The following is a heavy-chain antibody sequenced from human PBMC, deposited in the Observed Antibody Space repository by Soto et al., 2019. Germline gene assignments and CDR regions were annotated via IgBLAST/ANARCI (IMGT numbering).Heavy chain of an antibody. D-gene: IGHD2-2*01. CDR2: FSSNGVTT. Sequence: RIWCLASGFSCSNYAMQLVGQAPGKGLQYVSGFSSNGVTTYYAESVNGRFTISRDNSKNTLYLQMRSLRLEDTAVYYCVKEMSPAAIGSLYYYYDMDVWGRGTTGIVSS. CDR3: VKEMSPAAIGSLYYYYDMDV. J-gene: IGHJ6*02. CDR1: GFSCSNYA. V-gene: IGHV3-64D*06.